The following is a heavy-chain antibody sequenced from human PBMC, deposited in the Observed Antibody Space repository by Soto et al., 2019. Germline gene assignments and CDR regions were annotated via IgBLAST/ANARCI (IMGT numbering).Heavy chain of an antibody. CDR3: ARSCSSTSCSSLGIDY. J-gene: IGHJ4*02. Sequence: QVQLQESGPGLVKPSQTLSLTCTVSGGSISSGGYYWSWIRQHPGKGLEWIGYIYYSGSTYYNPSLKSRVTISVDTSKNHFSLKLRSVTAADTAVYYCARSCSSTSCSSLGIDYWGQGTLVTVSS. D-gene: IGHD2-2*01. CDR2: IYYSGST. V-gene: IGHV4-31*03. CDR1: GGSISSGGYY.